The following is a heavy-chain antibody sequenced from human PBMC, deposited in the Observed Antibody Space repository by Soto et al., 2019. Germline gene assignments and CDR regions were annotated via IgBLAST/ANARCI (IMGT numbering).Heavy chain of an antibody. D-gene: IGHD6-19*01. Sequence: EVRLLDSGGGLVQPGGSLRLSCAASGFSFSTYAMSWVRQAPGKGLEWVSSISATGGRTFYADSVEGRFTISRDNSKKTVYLQMSSLRPEDSAVYYCAKEMAAFDHWGQGTLVTVSS. CDR3: AKEMAAFDH. CDR2: ISATGGRT. J-gene: IGHJ4*02. CDR1: GFSFSTYA. V-gene: IGHV3-23*01.